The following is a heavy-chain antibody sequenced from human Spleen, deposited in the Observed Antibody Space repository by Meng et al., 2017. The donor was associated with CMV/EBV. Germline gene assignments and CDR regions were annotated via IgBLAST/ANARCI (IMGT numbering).Heavy chain of an antibody. Sequence: GSLRLSCTVSGGSISSSSYYWGWIRQPPGKGLEWIGTIYYSGSTYYNPSLKSRVTILVDTSKNQFSLQLNSLTPDDTGVYYCAREAVAGSAFDYWGQGTLVTVSS. CDR3: AREAVAGSAFDY. V-gene: IGHV4-39*01. J-gene: IGHJ4*02. D-gene: IGHD6-19*01. CDR1: GGSISSSSYY. CDR2: IYYSGST.